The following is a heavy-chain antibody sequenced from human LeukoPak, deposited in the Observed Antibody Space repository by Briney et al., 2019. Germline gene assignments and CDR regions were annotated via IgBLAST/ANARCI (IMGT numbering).Heavy chain of an antibody. V-gene: IGHV1-46*01. J-gene: IGHJ4*02. CDR1: GYTFTSYY. Sequence: APVKVSCKASGYTFTSYYMHWVRQAPGQGLEWMGIINPSGGSTSYAQKFQGRVTMTRDMSTSTVYMELSSLRSEDTAVYYCARGTVGYSYGYYFDYWGQGTLVTVSS. CDR2: INPSGGST. CDR3: ARGTVGYSYGYYFDY. D-gene: IGHD5-18*01.